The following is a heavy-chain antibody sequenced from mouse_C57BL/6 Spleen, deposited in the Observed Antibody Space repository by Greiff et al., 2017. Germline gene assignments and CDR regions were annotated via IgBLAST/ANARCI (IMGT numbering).Heavy chain of an antibody. Sequence: EVNVVESEGGLVQPGSSMKLSCTASGFTFSDYYMAWVRQVPEKGLEWVANINYDGSSTYYLDSLKSRFIISRDNAKNILYLQMSSLKSEDTATYYCARDRGYGPYFDYWGQGTTLTVSS. CDR2: INYDGSST. D-gene: IGHD1-1*02. V-gene: IGHV5-16*01. CDR3: ARDRGYGPYFDY. J-gene: IGHJ2*01. CDR1: GFTFSDYY.